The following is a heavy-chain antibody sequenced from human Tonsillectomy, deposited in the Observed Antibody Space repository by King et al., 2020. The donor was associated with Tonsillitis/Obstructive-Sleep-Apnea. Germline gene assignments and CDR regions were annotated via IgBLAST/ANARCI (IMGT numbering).Heavy chain of an antibody. D-gene: IGHD2-15*01. J-gene: IGHJ4*02. CDR2: IDPSVSYT. Sequence: QLVQSGAEVKKPGESLRISCKGSGYSFTSYWSSWVRQMTGKGLEWMGRIDPSVSYTNYSPSFHGHVTISADKSISTAYLQWSSLKASDTAMYYCARPDCSGGSCYSFRYWGQGTLVTVSS. CDR3: ARPDCSGGSCYSFRY. V-gene: IGHV5-10-1*01. CDR1: GYSFTSYW.